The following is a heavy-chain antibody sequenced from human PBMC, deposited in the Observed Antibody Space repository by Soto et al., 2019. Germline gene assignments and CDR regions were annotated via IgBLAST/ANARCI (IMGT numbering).Heavy chain of an antibody. CDR2: IYYSGST. Sequence: PSDTLSLTCTVSGGSISSYYWSWIRQPPGKGLEWIGYIYYSGSTNYNPSLKSRVTISVDTSKNQFSLKLSSVTAADTAVYYCARRHGYYFDYWGQGTLVTVSS. CDR1: GGSISSYY. J-gene: IGHJ4*02. CDR3: ARRHGYYFDY. V-gene: IGHV4-59*08.